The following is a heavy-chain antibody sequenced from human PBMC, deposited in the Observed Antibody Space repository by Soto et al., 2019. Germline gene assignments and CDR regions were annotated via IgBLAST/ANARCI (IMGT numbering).Heavy chain of an antibody. V-gene: IGHV1-8*01. Sequence: ASVKVSCKASGYTFTSYDINWVRQATGQGLEWMGWMNPNSSNTGYAQKFQGRVTITRNTSISTAYMELSSLRSEDTAVYYCARGYGCSGGSCYLTYYFDYWGQGTLVTVSS. CDR1: GYTFTSYD. J-gene: IGHJ4*02. CDR2: MNPNSSNT. CDR3: ARGYGCSGGSCYLTYYFDY. D-gene: IGHD2-15*01.